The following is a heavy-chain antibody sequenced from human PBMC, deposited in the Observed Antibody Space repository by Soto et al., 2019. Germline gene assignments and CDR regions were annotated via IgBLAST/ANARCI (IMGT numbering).Heavy chain of an antibody. CDR3: ARDRHRQWLRGYYYYYGMAV. J-gene: IGHJ6*02. Sequence: SETLSLTCTVSGGSISSGGYYWSWIRQHPGKGLEWIGYIYYSGSTYYNPSLKSRVTISVDTSKNQFSLKLSSVTAADTAVYYCARDRHRQWLRGYYYYYGMAVWGQGTTVTAP. D-gene: IGHD3-22*01. V-gene: IGHV4-31*03. CDR1: GGSISSGGYY. CDR2: IYYSGST.